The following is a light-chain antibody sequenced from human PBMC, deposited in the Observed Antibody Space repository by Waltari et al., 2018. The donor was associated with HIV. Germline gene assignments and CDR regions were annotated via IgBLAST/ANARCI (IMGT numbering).Light chain of an antibody. V-gene: IGLV3-25*03. CDR3: QTADITGTLGV. CDR2: KDY. CDR1: ALPRQF. J-gene: IGLJ2*01. Sequence: SYELAQPPSVSVSPGQTARLTCSGDALPRQFVYWYQQKPGQAPIVVIYKDYERPSGIPGRFSGFSSGTTATLTISAVQAEDEADYYCQTADITGTLGVFGGGTRLTV.